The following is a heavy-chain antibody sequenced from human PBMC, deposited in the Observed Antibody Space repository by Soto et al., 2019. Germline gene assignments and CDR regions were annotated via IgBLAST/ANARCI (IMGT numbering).Heavy chain of an antibody. CDR2: ISYDGSNK. J-gene: IGHJ4*02. V-gene: IGHV3-30-3*01. Sequence: QVQLVESGGGVVQPGRSLRLSCAASGFTFSSYAMHWVRQAPGKGLEWVAVISYDGSNKYYADSVKGRFTISRDNSKNTLYLQMNSLRAEDTAVYYCARDRGLRGYFAYWGQGTLVNVSS. D-gene: IGHD3-10*01. CDR1: GFTFSSYA. CDR3: ARDRGLRGYFAY.